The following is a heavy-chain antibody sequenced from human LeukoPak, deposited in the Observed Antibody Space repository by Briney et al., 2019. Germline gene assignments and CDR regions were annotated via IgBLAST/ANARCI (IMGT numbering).Heavy chain of an antibody. Sequence: PGGSLRLSCAAYGFIFSDYYMSWIRQAPGKGLEWVSYISSSGSTIYYADSVKGRFTISRDNAKNSLFLHMNSLRAEDTAVYYCARDLHCGGDCYEAFDIWGQGTMVTVSS. J-gene: IGHJ3*02. CDR3: ARDLHCGGDCYEAFDI. CDR1: GFIFSDYY. CDR2: ISSSGSTI. V-gene: IGHV3-11*04. D-gene: IGHD2-21*01.